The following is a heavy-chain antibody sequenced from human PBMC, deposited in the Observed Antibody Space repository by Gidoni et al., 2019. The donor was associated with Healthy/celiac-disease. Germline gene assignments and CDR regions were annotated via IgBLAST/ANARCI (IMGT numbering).Heavy chain of an antibody. Sequence: EVKLLESGGGLVQPGGSLRLSCAASGFTFSSYAMSWVRQAPGKGLEWVSAISGSGGTTFYADSAKGRFTISRDYSKNPLYLQMNSLRVEDTAVYYCAKDVTVTTLYYFDYWGQGTLVTVSS. CDR1: GFTFSSYA. D-gene: IGHD4-17*01. CDR2: ISGSGGTT. J-gene: IGHJ4*02. CDR3: AKDVTVTTLYYFDY. V-gene: IGHV3-23*01.